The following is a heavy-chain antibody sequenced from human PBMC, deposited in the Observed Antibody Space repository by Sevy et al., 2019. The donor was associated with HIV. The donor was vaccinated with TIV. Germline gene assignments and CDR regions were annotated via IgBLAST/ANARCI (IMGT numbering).Heavy chain of an antibody. J-gene: IGHJ3*02. CDR2: ISYDGSNT. V-gene: IGHV3-30*04. CDR3: ARFPPQRAFDI. Sequence: GGSLRLSCVGSGFTFSSYALHWVRQAPDKGLEWVAVISYDGSNTYYADSVKGRLTISRDNSKNTLYLQMNSLRADDTAVFYCARFPPQRAFDIWGQGTTVTVSS. CDR1: GFTFSSYA.